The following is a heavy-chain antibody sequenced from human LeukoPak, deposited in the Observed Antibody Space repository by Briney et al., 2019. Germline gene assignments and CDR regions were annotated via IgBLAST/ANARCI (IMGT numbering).Heavy chain of an antibody. D-gene: IGHD3-16*01. J-gene: IGHJ6*03. V-gene: IGHV4-59*01. CDR3: ARVTWGGYYYYMDV. Sequence: KSSETLSLTCTVSGGSISSYYWSWIRQPPGKGLEWIGYIYYSGTTNYNPSLETRVTISVDTSKNQFSLRLSSVTAADTAVYYCARVTWGGYYYYMDVWGKGTAVTVS. CDR1: GGSISSYY. CDR2: IYYSGTT.